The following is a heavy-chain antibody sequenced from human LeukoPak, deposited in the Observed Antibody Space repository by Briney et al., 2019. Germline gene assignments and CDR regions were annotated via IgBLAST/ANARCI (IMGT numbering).Heavy chain of an antibody. D-gene: IGHD4-17*01. CDR1: GFTFSHYF. CDR3: ARETEPLDYGDSTNLDY. V-gene: IGHV3-21*01. J-gene: IGHJ4*02. Sequence: PGGSLSLSRAASGFTFSHYFLNWVRQAPGKGLEWVAFIGSRTGNIYYADSVKGRFTISRDNPKNSLYLQMNSLRAEDTAVYYCARETEPLDYGDSTNLDYWGQGTLVTVSS. CDR2: IGSRTGNI.